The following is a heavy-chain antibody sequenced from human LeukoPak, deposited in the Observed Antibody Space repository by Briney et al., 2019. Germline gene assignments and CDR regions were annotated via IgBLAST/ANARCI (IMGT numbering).Heavy chain of an antibody. D-gene: IGHD2-15*01. Sequence: GGSLRLSCAASGFTFSSYWMHWVRQAPGKGLVWVSRINSDGSRTTYADSVKGRFTFSRDNAKNTLYLQMNSLRAEDTAVYYCAKARSRVVAADMDVWGKGTTVTVSS. CDR3: AKARSRVVAADMDV. J-gene: IGHJ6*04. CDR2: INSDGSRT. CDR1: GFTFSSYW. V-gene: IGHV3-74*01.